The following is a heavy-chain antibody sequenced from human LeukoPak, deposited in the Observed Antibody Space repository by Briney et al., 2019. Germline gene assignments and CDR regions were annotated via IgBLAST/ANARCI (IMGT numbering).Heavy chain of an antibody. CDR2: ISTYNGHT. V-gene: IGHV1-18*01. J-gene: IGHJ5*02. CDR3: ARFFPQKWELSGKWFAP. D-gene: IGHD1-26*01. CDR1: GYTFNSYG. Sequence: GPVKVSCKASGYTFNSYGISWVRQAPGQGLEWMGWISTYNGHTNYAQKVQGRVTMTRDTSTSTVYMELRSLRYDDTAVYYCARFFPQKWELSGKWFAPWGQGTLVTVSS.